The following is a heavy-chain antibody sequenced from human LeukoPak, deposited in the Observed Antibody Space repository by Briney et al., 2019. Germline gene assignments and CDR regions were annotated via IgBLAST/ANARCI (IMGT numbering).Heavy chain of an antibody. D-gene: IGHD6-19*01. CDR2: IIPIFGTA. J-gene: IGHJ1*01. CDR1: VGTFSSYA. CDR3: ARGRSRGALQWLVTEYFQH. Sequence: SVKVSFNASVGTFSSYAISWVRQAPGQGLEWVGRIIPIFGTANYAQKFQGRVTITTDESTSTAYIELSSLRSEDTAVYYCARGRSRGALQWLVTEYFQHWGQGKLVTVSS. V-gene: IGHV1-69*05.